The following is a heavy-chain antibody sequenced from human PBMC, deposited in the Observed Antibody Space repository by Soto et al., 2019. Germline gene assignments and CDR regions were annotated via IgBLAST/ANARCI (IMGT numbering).Heavy chain of an antibody. V-gene: IGHV3-64D*06. Sequence: GGSLRLSCSASGFTFSSYAMHWVRQAPGKGLEYVSAISSNGGSTYYADSVKGRFTISRDNSKNTLYLQMSSLRAEDTAVYYCVNDVEYCSSNICYKKYYHILIPVLGFVSWGQGSLVTVSS. CDR2: ISSNGGST. CDR3: VNDVEYCSSNICYKKYYHILIPVLGFVS. D-gene: IGHD2-2*02. CDR1: GFTFSSYA. J-gene: IGHJ4*02.